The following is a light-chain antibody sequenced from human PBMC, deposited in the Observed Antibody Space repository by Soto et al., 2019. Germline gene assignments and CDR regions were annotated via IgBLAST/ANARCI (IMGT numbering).Light chain of an antibody. CDR3: CSYTDSRTHI. Sequence: QSVLTQPASVSGSPGQSITISGTGTSSDVGGYNYVSWYQQHPGKAPKLIIFEVSYRPSGISNRFSASKSGDTASLTISGLQADDEADYYCCSYTDSRTHIFGSGTKATVL. J-gene: IGLJ1*01. CDR1: SSDVGGYNY. CDR2: EVS. V-gene: IGLV2-14*01.